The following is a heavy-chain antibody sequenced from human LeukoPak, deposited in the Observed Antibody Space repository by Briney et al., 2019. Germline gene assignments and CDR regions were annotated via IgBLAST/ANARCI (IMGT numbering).Heavy chain of an antibody. CDR1: GFTFSNYA. Sequence: GGSLRLSCAASGFTFSNYAMTWVRQAPGKGLEWVSGISGGVGGTYYADSVEGRFTISRDNSKNTLYLQMNSLRVEDTAVYYCAKGPGLNWFDPWGQGTLVTVSS. CDR2: ISGGVGGT. J-gene: IGHJ5*02. V-gene: IGHV3-23*01. CDR3: AKGPGLNWFDP.